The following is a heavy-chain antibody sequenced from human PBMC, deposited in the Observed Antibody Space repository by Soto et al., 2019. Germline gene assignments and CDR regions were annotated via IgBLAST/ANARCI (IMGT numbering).Heavy chain of an antibody. Sequence: SETLSLTCAVYGGSFSGYYWSWIRQPPGKGLEWIGEINHSGSTNYNPSLKSRVTISVDTSKNQFSLKLSSVTAADTAVYYCARDAGYYGSGSYYRRYYYGMDVWGQGTTVTVSS. J-gene: IGHJ6*02. CDR1: GGSFSGYY. D-gene: IGHD3-10*01. CDR3: ARDAGYYGSGSYYRRYYYGMDV. V-gene: IGHV4-34*01. CDR2: INHSGST.